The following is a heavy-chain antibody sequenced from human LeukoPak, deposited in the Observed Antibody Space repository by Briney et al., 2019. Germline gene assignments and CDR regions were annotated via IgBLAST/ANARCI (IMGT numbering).Heavy chain of an antibody. J-gene: IGHJ4*02. CDR3: AKGIVGATGGVYFYY. D-gene: IGHD1-26*01. V-gene: IGHV3-9*01. CDR1: GFTLDDYA. CDR2: ISWNSGSI. Sequence: RSLRHSCAASGFTLDDYAMHRVRHAPGKGLEWVSGISWNSGSIGYADSVKGRFTISRDNAKNSLYLQMNSLRAEDTALYYCAKGIVGATGGVYFYYWGQGTLVTVSS.